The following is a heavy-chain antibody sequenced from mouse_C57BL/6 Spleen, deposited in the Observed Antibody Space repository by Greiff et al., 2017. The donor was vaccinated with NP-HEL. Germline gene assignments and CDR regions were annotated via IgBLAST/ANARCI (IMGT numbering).Heavy chain of an antibody. D-gene: IGHD6-5*01. CDR2: ISSGSSTI. V-gene: IGHV5-17*01. Sequence: DVKLVESGGGLVKPGGSLKLSCAASGFTFSDYGMHWVRQAPEKGLEWVAYISSGSSTIYYADTVKGRFTISRDNAKNTLFLQMTSLRSEDTAMYYCARGRVPYDFDYWGQGTTLTVSS. J-gene: IGHJ2*01. CDR3: ARGRVPYDFDY. CDR1: GFTFSDYG.